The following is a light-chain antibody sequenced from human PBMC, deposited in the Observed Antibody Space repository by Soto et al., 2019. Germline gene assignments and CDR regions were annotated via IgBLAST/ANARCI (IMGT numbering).Light chain of an antibody. CDR3: QRYGSSTFT. J-gene: IGKJ3*01. CDR2: DVS. V-gene: IGKV3-20*01. CDR1: QSVSSNY. Sequence: EIVLTQSPGTLSLSPGERATLSCRASQSVSSNYLAWYQQRPGQAPRLLIYDVSNRATGIPDRFSGSGSGTDFTLTISRLEPEDFAVYYCQRYGSSTFTFGPGTKVDIK.